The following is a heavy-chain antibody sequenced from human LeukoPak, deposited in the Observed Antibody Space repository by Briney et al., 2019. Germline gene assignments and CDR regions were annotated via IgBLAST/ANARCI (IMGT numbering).Heavy chain of an antibody. CDR1: GGSISSGGYY. V-gene: IGHV4-31*03. CDR3: ARRGHGVILTYYYGMDV. CDR2: IYYSGST. D-gene: IGHD3-10*01. Sequence: SETLSLTCTVSGGSISSGGYYWSWIRQHPGKGLEWIGYIYYSGSTYYNPPLKSRVTISVDTSKNQFSLKLSSVTAADTAVYYCARRGHGVILTYYYGMDVWGQGTTVTVSS. J-gene: IGHJ6*02.